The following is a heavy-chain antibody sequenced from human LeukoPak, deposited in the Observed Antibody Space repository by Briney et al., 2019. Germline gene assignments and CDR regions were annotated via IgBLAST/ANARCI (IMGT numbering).Heavy chain of an antibody. V-gene: IGHV1-8*01. CDR3: ARASAGFDAFDI. D-gene: IGHD6-13*01. CDR2: MNPNSGNT. Sequence: ASVKVSCKASGYTFSSYDITWVRQAPGQGLESMGWMNPNSGNTGYAQKFQGRVTLTRNTSISTAYMELRSLRSDDTAVYYCARASAGFDAFDIWGQGTMVTVSS. CDR1: GYTFSSYD. J-gene: IGHJ3*02.